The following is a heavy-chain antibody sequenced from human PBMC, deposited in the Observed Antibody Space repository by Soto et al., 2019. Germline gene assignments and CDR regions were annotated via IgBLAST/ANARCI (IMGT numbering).Heavy chain of an antibody. J-gene: IGHJ6*03. V-gene: IGHV3-33*01. CDR1: GFTFSSYG. D-gene: IGHD1-1*01. Sequence: VQLVESGGGVVQPGRSLRLSCAASGFTFSSYGMHWVRQAPGKGLEWVAVIWYDGSNKYYADSVKGRFTISRDNSKNTLYLQMNSLRAEDTAVYYCARGIGNPDYYYYYYMDVWGKGTTVTVSS. CDR2: IWYDGSNK. CDR3: ARGIGNPDYYYYYYMDV.